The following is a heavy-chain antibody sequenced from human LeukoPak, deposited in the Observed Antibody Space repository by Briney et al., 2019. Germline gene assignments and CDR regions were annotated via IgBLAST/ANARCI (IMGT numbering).Heavy chain of an antibody. V-gene: IGHV6-1*01. CDR1: GDSVSSISVA. CDR2: TYYRSKWYY. J-gene: IGHJ6*02. Sequence: SQTLSLTCAISGDSVSSISVAGNWIRQSPSRGLEWLGRTYYRSKWYYEYAVSVKGRINISPDTSKNQFSLQLTSVTPEDTAVYYCSLARSEYHYGMDVWGQGTTVTVSS. CDR3: SLARSEYHYGMDV.